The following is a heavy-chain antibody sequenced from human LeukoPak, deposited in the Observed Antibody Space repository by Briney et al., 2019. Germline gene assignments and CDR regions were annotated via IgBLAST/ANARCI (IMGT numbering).Heavy chain of an antibody. J-gene: IGHJ4*02. CDR2: IRSKNYGGGTT. CDR1: GFTFTTTW. D-gene: IGHD2-8*01. CDR3: TTGAPTNGHLFDY. V-gene: IGHV3-15*01. Sequence: PGGSLRLSFGASGFTFTTTWISWVRQTPGEGLEWVGLIRSKNYGGGTTDYIAPVKGRFIISRDDSKNTVYLQMNSLQIEDTALYYCTTGAPTNGHLFDYWGRGTLVTVSS.